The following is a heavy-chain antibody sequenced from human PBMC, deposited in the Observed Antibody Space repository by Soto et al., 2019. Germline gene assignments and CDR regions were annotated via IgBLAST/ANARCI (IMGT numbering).Heavy chain of an antibody. CDR2: IYSGGTI. V-gene: IGHV3-53*01. CDR1: GFTVTINY. D-gene: IGHD5-12*01. Sequence: EVQVVESGGGLIQPGGSLGVSCAVSGFTVTINYMSWVRQAPGKGLEWVSVIYSGGTIYYADSVKGRFTISRDTSKNTLYLQMNSLRGEDTAVYYCHGYGYWGQGTLVTVSS. CDR3: HGYGY. J-gene: IGHJ4*02.